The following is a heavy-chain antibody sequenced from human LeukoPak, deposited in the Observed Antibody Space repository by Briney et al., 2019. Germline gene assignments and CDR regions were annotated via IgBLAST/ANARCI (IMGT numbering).Heavy chain of an antibody. V-gene: IGHV4-34*01. CDR1: GGSFSGYY. D-gene: IGHD4-17*01. Sequence: ETLSLTCAVYGGSFSGYYWSWIRQPPGKGLEWIGEINHSGSTNYNPSLKSRVTISVDTSKNQFSLKLSSVTAADTAVYYCVRGTRPTTVTTFDYWGQGTLVTVSS. CDR3: VRGTRPTTVTTFDY. J-gene: IGHJ4*02. CDR2: INHSGST.